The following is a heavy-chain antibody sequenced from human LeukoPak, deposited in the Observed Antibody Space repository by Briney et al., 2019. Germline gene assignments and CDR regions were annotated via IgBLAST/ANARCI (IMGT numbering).Heavy chain of an antibody. J-gene: IGHJ6*02. D-gene: IGHD2-2*01. CDR1: GYTFTSYD. CDR2: MNPNSGNT. Sequence: ASVKVSCKASGYTFTSYDINWVRQATGQGLEWMGWMNPNSGNTGYARKFQGRVTMTRNTSISTAYMEQSSLRSEDTAVYYCARGREYQLLISMDVWGQGTTVTVSS. V-gene: IGHV1-8*01. CDR3: ARGREYQLLISMDV.